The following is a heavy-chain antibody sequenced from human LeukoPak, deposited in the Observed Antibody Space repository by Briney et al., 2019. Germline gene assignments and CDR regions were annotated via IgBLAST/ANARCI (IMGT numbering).Heavy chain of an antibody. CDR2: VYYDGST. CDR3: VRGLTGYSYFFDY. J-gene: IGHJ4*02. Sequence: SETLSLTCTVSGGSISSGDYYWSWIRQPPGKGLEWIGYVYYDGSTYYHPSLQSRLAISVDTSKNQFSLNLTSVTAADTAVYYCVRGLTGYSYFFDYWGQGALVTVSS. D-gene: IGHD1-20*01. V-gene: IGHV4-30-4*01. CDR1: GGSISSGDYY.